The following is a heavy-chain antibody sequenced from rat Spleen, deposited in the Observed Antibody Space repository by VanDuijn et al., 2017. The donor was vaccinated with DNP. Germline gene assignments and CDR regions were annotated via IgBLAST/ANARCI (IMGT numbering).Heavy chain of an antibody. V-gene: IGHV5-19*01. D-gene: IGHD5-1*01. Sequence: EVQLVESGGGLVQPGRSLKLSCAASGFTFSNYGMHWIRQAPTKGLEWVASISPSGGSTYYRDSVKGRFTISRDNAKSTLYLQMDSLRSEDTATYYCATENSWERYFDYWGQGVMVTVSS. J-gene: IGHJ2*01. CDR2: ISPSGGST. CDR3: ATENSWERYFDY. CDR1: GFTFSNYG.